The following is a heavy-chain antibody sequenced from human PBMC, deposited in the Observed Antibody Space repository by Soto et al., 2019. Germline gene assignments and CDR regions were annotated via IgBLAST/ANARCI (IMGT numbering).Heavy chain of an antibody. Sequence: SQTLSLTCAISGDSVSGNSAAWNWIRQSPSRGLEWLGRTYYRSKWYNDYAVSVKSRITVTPDTSMNQFSLHLNSVTPEDTAVYYCARALPHYESGDSCFVSSGPAPLVTVS. J-gene: IGHJ4*02. CDR3: ARALPHYESGDSCFVS. CDR1: GDSVSGNSAA. D-gene: IGHD2-21*02. V-gene: IGHV6-1*01. CDR2: TYYRSKWYN.